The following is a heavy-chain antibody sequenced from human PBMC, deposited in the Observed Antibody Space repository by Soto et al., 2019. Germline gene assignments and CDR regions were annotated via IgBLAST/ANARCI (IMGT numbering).Heavy chain of an antibody. CDR2: ISSSSSYI. Sequence: PGGALRISCAASGFTFSSYSMNWVRQAPGKGLEWVSSISSSSSYIYYADSVKGRFTISRDNAKNSLYLQMNSLRAEDTAVYYCARDGGSSSPYYYYGMDVWGQGTTVTVSS. J-gene: IGHJ6*02. D-gene: IGHD6-6*01. CDR1: GFTFSSYS. CDR3: ARDGGSSSPYYYYGMDV. V-gene: IGHV3-21*01.